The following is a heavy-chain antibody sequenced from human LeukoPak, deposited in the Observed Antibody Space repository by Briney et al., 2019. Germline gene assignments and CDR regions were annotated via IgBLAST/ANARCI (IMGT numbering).Heavy chain of an antibody. CDR2: ISATGVSR. Sequence: GGSLRLSCAASGFTFNQAMSWVRQAPGKGLEWVSSISATGVSRYYADSVKGRFTIFRDNAKNTLYLQVNNLRAEDTAVYYCARGPNSNWSGLDFWGQGTLLTVSS. CDR3: ARGPNSNWSGLDF. V-gene: IGHV3-23*01. CDR1: GFTFNQA. J-gene: IGHJ4*02. D-gene: IGHD6-6*01.